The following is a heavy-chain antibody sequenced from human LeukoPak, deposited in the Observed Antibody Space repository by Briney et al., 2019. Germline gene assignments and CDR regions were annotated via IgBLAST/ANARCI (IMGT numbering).Heavy chain of an antibody. J-gene: IGHJ3*02. D-gene: IGHD1-14*01. CDR2: ISADSATT. CDR3: ARVNNRYAFDI. Sequence: PGGSLRLSCAASGFNFGSYSMTWVRQAPGKGLEWVSVISADSATTFYADSVKGRFTISRDNSKNTLYLQMNSLRAEDTAVYYCARVNNRYAFDIWGQGTMVTVSS. V-gene: IGHV3-23*01. CDR1: GFNFGSYS.